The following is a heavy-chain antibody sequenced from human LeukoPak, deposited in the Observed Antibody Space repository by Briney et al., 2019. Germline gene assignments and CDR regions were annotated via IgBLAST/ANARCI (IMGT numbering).Heavy chain of an antibody. V-gene: IGHV1-58*02. CDR3: AAVVDYDFWSGYYNFDY. Sequence: SVKVSCKASGFTFTSSAMQWVRQARGQRLEWIGWIVVGSGNTNYAQKFQERVTITRDMSTSTAYMELSSLRSEDTAVYYWAAVVDYDFWSGYYNFDYWGQGTLVTVSS. CDR2: IVVGSGNT. J-gene: IGHJ4*02. D-gene: IGHD3-3*01. CDR1: GFTFTSSA.